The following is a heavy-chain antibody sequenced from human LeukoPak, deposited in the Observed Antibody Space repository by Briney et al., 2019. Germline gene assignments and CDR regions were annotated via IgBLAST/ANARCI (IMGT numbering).Heavy chain of an antibody. CDR2: IKQDGSEI. Sequence: GGSLRLSCSASGFTFGSSWMNWVRQAPGKGPEWVANIKQDGSEINYVDSVKGRFIISRDNAKNSLYLQMNSLRVDDTAVYYCAGGSGWITGDWGHGTLVTVSS. D-gene: IGHD1-14*01. V-gene: IGHV3-7*03. CDR3: AGGSGWITGD. CDR1: GFTFGSSW. J-gene: IGHJ4*01.